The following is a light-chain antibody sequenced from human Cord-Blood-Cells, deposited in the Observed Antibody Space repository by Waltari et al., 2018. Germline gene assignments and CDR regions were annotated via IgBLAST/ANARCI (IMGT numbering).Light chain of an antibody. Sequence: QSALTQPASVSGSPGQSITISCTGTSSDVGWYNLVSWYQQHPGKAPKLMIYEGSKRPSVVSNRFSVSKSGNTASLTISVLQSEDESDYYCCSYAVSSTWVFGGGTKLTVL. V-gene: IGLV2-23*01. CDR3: CSYAVSSTWV. J-gene: IGLJ3*02. CDR2: EGS. CDR1: SSDVGWYNL.